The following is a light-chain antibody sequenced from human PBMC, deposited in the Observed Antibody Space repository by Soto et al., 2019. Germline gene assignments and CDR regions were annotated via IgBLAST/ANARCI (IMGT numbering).Light chain of an antibody. V-gene: IGKV3-20*01. J-gene: IGKJ5*01. CDR2: GAS. Sequence: EIVLTQSPGTLSLSPGERATLSCRASQSVSSSYLAWYQQKPGQAPRFLIYGASSRATGIPDRFSGSGSGTDFTLTISRLEPEDFAVYYCQQYGSSRITFGQGTRLEIK. CDR3: QQYGSSRIT. CDR1: QSVSSSY.